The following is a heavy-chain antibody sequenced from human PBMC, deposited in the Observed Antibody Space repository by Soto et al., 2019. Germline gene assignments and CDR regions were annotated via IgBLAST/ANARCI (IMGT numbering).Heavy chain of an antibody. J-gene: IGHJ4*02. CDR2: LSAYNGNT. D-gene: IGHD6-19*01. CDR1: GYTCASYS. Sequence: XSVKVSFKASGYTCASYSIWLLQQSPGQGLEWMGWLSAYNGNTNYAQKLQGRVTMTTDTSTSTAYMELRSLRSDDTAVYYCARDMWTAVAGTVDYWGQGTRVTVSS. V-gene: IGHV1-18*01. CDR3: ARDMWTAVAGTVDY.